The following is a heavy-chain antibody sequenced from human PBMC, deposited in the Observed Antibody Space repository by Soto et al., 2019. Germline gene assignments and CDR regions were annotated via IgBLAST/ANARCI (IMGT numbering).Heavy chain of an antibody. D-gene: IGHD3-9*01. J-gene: IGHJ3*02. CDR1: GFTFSSYW. Sequence: PGGSLRLSCAASGFTFSSYWMSWVRQAPGKGLEWVANIKQDGSEKYYVDSVKGRFTISRDNAKNSLYLQMNSLRAEDTAVYYCASRVYDILTGRDAFDIWGQGTMVTVS. V-gene: IGHV3-7*03. CDR2: IKQDGSEK. CDR3: ASRVYDILTGRDAFDI.